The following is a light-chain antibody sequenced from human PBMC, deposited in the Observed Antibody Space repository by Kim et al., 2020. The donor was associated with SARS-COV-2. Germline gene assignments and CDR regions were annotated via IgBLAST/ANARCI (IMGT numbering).Light chain of an antibody. V-gene: IGKV1-9*01. J-gene: IGKJ2*01. CDR1: QGISSS. Sequence: IQLTQSPSSLSASVGDRVTITCRASQGISSSLAWYQQKPGKAPKLLIYAASTLQSGVPSRFSGSGSGTDFTLTISRLQPEDFATFYWSQLNSYPPYTLGQGHNLDIK. CDR2: AAS. CDR3: SQLNSYPPYT.